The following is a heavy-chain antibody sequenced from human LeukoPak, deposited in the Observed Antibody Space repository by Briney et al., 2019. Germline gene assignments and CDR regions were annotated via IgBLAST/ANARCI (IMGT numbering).Heavy chain of an antibody. D-gene: IGHD6-19*01. J-gene: IGHJ5*02. V-gene: IGHV4-59*08. CDR3: ARLGVAGTSWFDP. Sequence: SETLSLTCTVSGASISSYYWSWIRQPPGKGLEWIGYIYYSGIINYSPSLKSRVTMSVDTSKNQFSLKLSSVTAADTAVYYCARLGVAGTSWFDPWGQGTLVTVSS. CDR2: IYYSGII. CDR1: GASISSYY.